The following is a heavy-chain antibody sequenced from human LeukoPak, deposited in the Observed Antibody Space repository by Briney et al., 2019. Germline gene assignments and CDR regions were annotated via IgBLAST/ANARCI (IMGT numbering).Heavy chain of an antibody. CDR2: ISSDGSKT. CDR1: GFIFSNYA. J-gene: IGHJ4*02. Sequence: GRSPRLSCAASGFIFSNYAMHWVRQAPGKGLEWVALISSDGSKTYHADSVKGRFTISRDNSKNTLYLQMNGLRTDDTAVYYCARAIVGTENFDYWGQGTLVTVSS. CDR3: ARAIVGTENFDY. V-gene: IGHV3-30*01. D-gene: IGHD5-12*01.